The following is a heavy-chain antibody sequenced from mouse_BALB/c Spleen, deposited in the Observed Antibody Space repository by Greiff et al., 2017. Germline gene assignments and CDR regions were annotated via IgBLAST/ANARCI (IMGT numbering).Heavy chain of an antibody. D-gene: IGHD1-2*01. Sequence: EVQRVESGGGLVKPGGSLKLSCAASGFTFSSYAMSWVRQSPEKRLEWVAEISSGGSYTYYPDTVTGRFTISRDNAKNPLYLEMSSLRSEDTAMYYCASNGPAWFAYWGQGTLVTVSA. CDR2: ISSGGSYT. CDR3: ASNGPAWFAY. J-gene: IGHJ3*01. V-gene: IGHV5-9-4*01. CDR1: GFTFSSYA.